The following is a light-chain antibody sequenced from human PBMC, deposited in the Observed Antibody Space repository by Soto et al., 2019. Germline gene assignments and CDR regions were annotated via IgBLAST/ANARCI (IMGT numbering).Light chain of an antibody. J-gene: IGKJ1*01. CDR2: GAS. CDR3: QHYNNWPPWT. CDR1: QSVSRN. Sequence: EIVMTQSPATLSVSPGERATLSCRASQSVSRNLAWYQKKPGQAPRLLIYGASTRATGIPARFSGSGSGTEFTLTISSLQSEDFAVYYCQHYNNWPPWTFGQGTQVDI. V-gene: IGKV3-15*01.